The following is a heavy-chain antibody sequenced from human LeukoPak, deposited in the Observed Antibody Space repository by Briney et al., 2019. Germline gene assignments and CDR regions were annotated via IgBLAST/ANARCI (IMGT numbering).Heavy chain of an antibody. D-gene: IGHD5-24*01. Sequence: SGGSRRLSCAASGFTFSNYWMRWVRQAPGKGLEWVANIKQDGSEKYYVDSVKGRFTISRDNANNSLYLQMNSLRAEDTAVYYCAKDDAYLQYADWGQGTLVTVSS. CDR2: IKQDGSEK. J-gene: IGHJ4*02. CDR1: GFTFSNYW. V-gene: IGHV3-7*01. CDR3: AKDDAYLQYAD.